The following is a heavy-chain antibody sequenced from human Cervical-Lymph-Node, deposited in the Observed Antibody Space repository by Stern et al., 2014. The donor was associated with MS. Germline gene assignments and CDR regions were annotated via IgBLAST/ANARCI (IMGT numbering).Heavy chain of an antibody. CDR1: GFTFNSYA. CDR3: AKDHRIAAPGSTPFDS. D-gene: IGHD6-13*01. Sequence: EVQLVESGGGVAQPGGSLRLSCVVSGFTFNSYAMNWVRQAPGKGLIWVSSISGSGRSTYYTDSVKGRVTISRDNSKKTLYLQMNGLRVEDTAVYYCAKDHRIAAPGSTPFDSWGPGTLVTVSS. V-gene: IGHV3-23*04. CDR2: ISGSGRST. J-gene: IGHJ4*02.